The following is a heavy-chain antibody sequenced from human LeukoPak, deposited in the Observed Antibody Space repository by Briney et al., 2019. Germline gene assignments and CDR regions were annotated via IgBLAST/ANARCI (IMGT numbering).Heavy chain of an antibody. Sequence: ASVKVSCKASGYTFTSYDINWVRQATGQGLEWMGWMNPNSGNTGYAQKFQGRVTMTRNTSISTAYMELSSVRSEDTAVYYCARGLPFFGGNPRIDYWGQGTLVTVSS. CDR1: GYTFTSYD. CDR2: MNPNSGNT. J-gene: IGHJ4*02. D-gene: IGHD4-23*01. CDR3: ARGLPFFGGNPRIDY. V-gene: IGHV1-8*01.